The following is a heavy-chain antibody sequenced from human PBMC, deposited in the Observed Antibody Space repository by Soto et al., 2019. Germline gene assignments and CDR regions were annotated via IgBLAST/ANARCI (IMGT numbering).Heavy chain of an antibody. J-gene: IGHJ4*02. Sequence: QVQLVESGGGVVQPGGSLRVSCAASGFSFSSYDMHWVRQAPGKGLERVAGISYDGSNKHYADYVKGRFTISRDNSKNTLYLQMSSLRVEDTAVYHCAKDLWEERGSGSPLDYWGQGTLVTVSS. CDR2: ISYDGSNK. CDR1: GFSFSSYD. CDR3: AKDLWEERGSGSPLDY. V-gene: IGHV3-30*18. D-gene: IGHD6-19*01.